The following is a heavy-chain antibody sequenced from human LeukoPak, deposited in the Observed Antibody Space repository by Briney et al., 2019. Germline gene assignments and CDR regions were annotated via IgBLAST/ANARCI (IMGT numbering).Heavy chain of an antibody. D-gene: IGHD3-3*02. V-gene: IGHV1-2*06. Sequence: ASVKVSCKTSGYTFTDYYMHWVRQAPGQGLEWMGRINPTSGGAIYAQKFQGRVTMTRDTSITTAYMELSRLRSDDTAVYYCGRDYHLGGIDVWGQGTTVTVSS. CDR3: GRDYHLGGIDV. CDR1: GYTFTDYY. J-gene: IGHJ6*02. CDR2: INPTSGGA.